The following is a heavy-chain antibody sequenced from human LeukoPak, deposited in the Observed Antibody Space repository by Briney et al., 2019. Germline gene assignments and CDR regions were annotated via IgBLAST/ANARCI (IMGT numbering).Heavy chain of an antibody. D-gene: IGHD3-10*01. J-gene: IGHJ4*02. CDR1: GLTFSSYE. CDR3: PRGPPFFTN. CDR2: ISISSSGSTK. Sequence: GGSLRLSCAASGLTFSSYEMNWVRQAPGKGLEWVSYISISSSGSTKYYADSVNGRFTISRDNAKNSLYLQMNSLRDEDTAVYYCPRGPPFFTNWSQGTLVTVSS. V-gene: IGHV3-48*03.